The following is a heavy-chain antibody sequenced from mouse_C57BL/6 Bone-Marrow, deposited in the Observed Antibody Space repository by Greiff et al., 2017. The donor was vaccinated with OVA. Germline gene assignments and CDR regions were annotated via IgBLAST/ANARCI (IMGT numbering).Heavy chain of an antibody. J-gene: IGHJ4*01. CDR1: GYTFTSYW. CDR3: TRLTVFYAMDY. CDR2: IYPGNSDT. Sequence: EVQLQQSGTVLARPGASVKMSCKTSGYTFTSYWMHWVKQRPGQGLEWIGAIYPGNSDTSYNQKFKGKAKLTAVTSASNAYMELSSLTNEDSAVYYCTRLTVFYAMDYWGQGTSVTVSS. V-gene: IGHV1-5*01. D-gene: IGHD4-1*01.